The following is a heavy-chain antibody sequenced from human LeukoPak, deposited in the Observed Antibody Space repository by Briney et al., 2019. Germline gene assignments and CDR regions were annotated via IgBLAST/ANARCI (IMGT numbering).Heavy chain of an antibody. V-gene: IGHV3-66*01. CDR2: IYIGGST. CDR1: GFTVSSNY. CDR3: AREISRFGI. J-gene: IGHJ1*01. Sequence: GGSLRLSCAASGFTVSSNYMSWVRQAPGKGLEWVSSIYIGGSTYYADSVKGRFTISRDNPNNTLYLQMHSLRAEDTAVYCCAREISRFGIWGQGTLVTVSS. D-gene: IGHD3-16*01.